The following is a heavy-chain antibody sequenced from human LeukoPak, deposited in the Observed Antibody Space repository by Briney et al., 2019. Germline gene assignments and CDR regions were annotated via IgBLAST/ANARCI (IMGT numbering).Heavy chain of an antibody. CDR3: AKDSILLNYYDSKGGAFDI. Sequence: GGSLRLSCAASGFTFDDYAMHWVRQAPGKGLEWVSGISWNSGSIGYADSVKGRFTISRDNAKNSLYLQMNSLRAEDTALYYCAKDSILLNYYDSKGGAFDIWGQGTMVTVSS. CDR1: GFTFDDYA. J-gene: IGHJ3*02. CDR2: ISWNSGSI. V-gene: IGHV3-9*01. D-gene: IGHD3-22*01.